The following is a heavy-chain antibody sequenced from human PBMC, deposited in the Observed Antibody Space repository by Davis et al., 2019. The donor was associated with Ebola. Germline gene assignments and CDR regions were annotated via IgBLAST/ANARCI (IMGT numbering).Heavy chain of an antibody. J-gene: IGHJ5*02. CDR2: IHSSGST. D-gene: IGHD6-6*01. CDR1: GGSVSGFF. Sequence: PGGSLRLSCSVSGGSVSGFFWSWIRQTPGKGLEWIAFIHSSGSTNYNPSRGSRATISIDTSKNQFYLQLTSGTAADTAAYYRATMYTLARRFDPWGQGTLVTVSS. V-gene: IGHV4-59*02. CDR3: ATMYTLARRFDP.